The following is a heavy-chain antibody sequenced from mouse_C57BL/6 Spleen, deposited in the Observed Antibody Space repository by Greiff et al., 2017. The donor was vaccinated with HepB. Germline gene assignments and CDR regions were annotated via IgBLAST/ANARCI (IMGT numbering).Heavy chain of an antibody. CDR2: IHPNSGST. V-gene: IGHV1-64*01. D-gene: IGHD2-5*01. CDR3: ARCGSNHAMYY. Sequence: VQLQQSGAELVKPGASVKLSCKASGYTFTSYWMHWVKQRPGQGLEWIGMIHPNSGSTNYNEKFKSKATLTVDKSSSTAYMQLSSLKSEDSAVYYCARCGSNHAMYYLVQGTSVTVAS. CDR1: GYTFTSYW. J-gene: IGHJ4*01.